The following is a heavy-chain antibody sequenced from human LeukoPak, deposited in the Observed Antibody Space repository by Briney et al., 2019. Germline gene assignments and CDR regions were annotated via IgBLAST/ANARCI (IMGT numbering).Heavy chain of an antibody. V-gene: IGHV3-74*01. Sequence: GGSLRLSCAASGFTFSSYWMHWVRQAPGKGLVWVSRIKSDGSNYYADPVKGRFTISRDNSKNTLYLQMNSLRAEDTAVYYCARAEYYFDYWGQGTLVTVSS. CDR2: IKSDGSN. J-gene: IGHJ4*02. CDR3: ARAEYYFDY. CDR1: GFTFSSYW.